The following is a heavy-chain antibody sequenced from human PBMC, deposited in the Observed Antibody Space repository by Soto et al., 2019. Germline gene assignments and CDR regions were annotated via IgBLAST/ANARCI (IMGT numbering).Heavy chain of an antibody. CDR3: ARGSVYHGSGDDN. V-gene: IGHV3-48*01. CDR2: ISRSSSTI. Sequence: EVQLVESGGGLVQPGASLRLSCAASGFSFSSFSMNWVRQAPGKGLEWVSYISRSSSTIYHADSVKGRFTISRDNAKNSLYLQMNSLRAEDTAVYYCARGSVYHGSGDDNWGQGILVTVSS. D-gene: IGHD3-10*01. J-gene: IGHJ4*02. CDR1: GFSFSSFS.